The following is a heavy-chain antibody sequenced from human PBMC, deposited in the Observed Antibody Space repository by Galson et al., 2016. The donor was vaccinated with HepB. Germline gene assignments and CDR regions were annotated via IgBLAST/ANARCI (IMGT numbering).Heavy chain of an antibody. Sequence: SLRLSCAASGFTFSTYPMGWVRQAPGKGPEWVSGINAGGNNKYYSDSVKGRFAISRDNSKNTLYLQLENLRCEDTAVYYCVKYVGLDGFDYWGQGTLVIVSS. J-gene: IGHJ4*02. CDR1: GFTFSTYP. D-gene: IGHD3/OR15-3a*01. CDR2: INAGGNNK. CDR3: VKYVGLDGFDY. V-gene: IGHV3-23*03.